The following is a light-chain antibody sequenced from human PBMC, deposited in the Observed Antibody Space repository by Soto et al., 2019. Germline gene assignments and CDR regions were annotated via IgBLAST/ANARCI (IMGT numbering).Light chain of an antibody. CDR2: GAS. CDR3: QQFGSSRWT. Sequence: EKVLTQSPGTMSLSPGERATLSCRASQSVSSGFLGWYQQKPGQAPRLLIYGASSRATGIPDRFSGSGSGKDFTLTISRLEPEDFAVYYCQQFGSSRWTFGQGTKVDIK. J-gene: IGKJ1*01. V-gene: IGKV3-20*01. CDR1: QSVSSGF.